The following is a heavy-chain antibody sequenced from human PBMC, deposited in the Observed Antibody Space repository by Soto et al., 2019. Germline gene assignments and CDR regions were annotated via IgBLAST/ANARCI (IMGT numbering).Heavy chain of an antibody. CDR2: IYYSGST. V-gene: IGHV4-31*03. J-gene: IGHJ4*02. CDR1: GGPISSGGYY. Sequence: PSETLSLSCTVAGGPISSGGYYWSWIRQHPGKGLEWIGYIYYSGSTYYNPSLKSRVTISVDTSKNQFSLKLSSVTAADTAVYYCARAEERYYDILTGPFDYWGQGTLVTVSS. CDR3: ARAEERYYDILTGPFDY. D-gene: IGHD3-9*01.